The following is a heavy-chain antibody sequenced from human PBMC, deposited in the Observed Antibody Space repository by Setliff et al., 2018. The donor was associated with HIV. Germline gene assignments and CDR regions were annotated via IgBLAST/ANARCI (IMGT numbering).Heavy chain of an antibody. J-gene: IGHJ6*02. CDR3: ARVETTVRGATYGLDI. Sequence: SETLSLTCTVSGGSISSHYWSWIRQAPGKGLEWIGTMYFRGNARNSPSLKSRVTILVDTSKNQLSLNLTSVTAADTAVYYCARVETTVRGATYGLDIWGQGTTVTVSS. V-gene: IGHV4-59*11. CDR2: MYFRGNA. CDR1: GGSISSHY. D-gene: IGHD3-10*01.